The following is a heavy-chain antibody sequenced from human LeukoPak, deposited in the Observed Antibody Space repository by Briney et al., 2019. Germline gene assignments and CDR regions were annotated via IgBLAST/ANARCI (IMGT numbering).Heavy chain of an antibody. J-gene: IGHJ6*02. V-gene: IGHV3-7*01. CDR1: GFTLTNFW. Sequence: GGSLRLSCAASGFTLTNFWMTWVRQAAGKGLEWVANIKQDGSEKYYVDALKGRFTIYRDNAKNSLYLQINNLRVEDTAVYYCGRNMDVWGQGTTVTVSS. CDR3: GRNMDV. CDR2: IKQDGSEK.